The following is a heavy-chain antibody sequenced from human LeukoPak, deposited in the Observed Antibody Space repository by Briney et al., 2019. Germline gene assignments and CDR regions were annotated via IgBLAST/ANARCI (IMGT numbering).Heavy chain of an antibody. CDR2: ISYDGSNK. J-gene: IGHJ1*01. CDR3: AKGDEYYDSSGYLV. CDR1: GFTFSSYG. D-gene: IGHD3-22*01. V-gene: IGHV3-30*18. Sequence: GGSLRLSCVASGFTFSSYGMHWVRQAPGKGLEWVAVISYDGSNKYYADSVKGRFTISRDNSKNTLYLQMNSLRAEDTAVYYCAKGDEYYDSSGYLVWGQGTLVTVSS.